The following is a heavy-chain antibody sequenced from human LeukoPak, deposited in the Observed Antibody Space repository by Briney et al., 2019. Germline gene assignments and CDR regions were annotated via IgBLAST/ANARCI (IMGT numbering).Heavy chain of an antibody. CDR3: ARRTIGYCTNGVCPRYYYYYMDV. CDR1: GVPFSGYY. V-gene: IGHV4-34*01. D-gene: IGHD2-8*01. CDR2: INHSGST. Sequence: SETLSLTCAVYGVPFSGYYWSWIRQPPGKGLEWIGEINHSGSTNYNPSLKSRVTIPVDTSKNQFSLKLSSVTAADTAVYYCARRTIGYCTNGVCPRYYYYYMDVWGKGTTVTVSS. J-gene: IGHJ6*03.